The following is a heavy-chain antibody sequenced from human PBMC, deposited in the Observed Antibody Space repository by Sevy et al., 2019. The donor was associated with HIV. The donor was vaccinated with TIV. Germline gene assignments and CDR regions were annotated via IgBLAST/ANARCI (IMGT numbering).Heavy chain of an antibody. Sequence: QLGGSLRLSCAASGFTFSSYAMTWVRQAPGKGLEWVSGTSASGASTYYADSVKGRFTISRDNSKNTLYLQINSLRAEDTAVYYCAKLSCSDGNCFSIDYWGQGTLVTVSS. J-gene: IGHJ4*02. CDR3: AKLSCSDGNCFSIDY. D-gene: IGHD2-15*01. CDR2: TSASGAST. V-gene: IGHV3-23*01. CDR1: GFTFSSYA.